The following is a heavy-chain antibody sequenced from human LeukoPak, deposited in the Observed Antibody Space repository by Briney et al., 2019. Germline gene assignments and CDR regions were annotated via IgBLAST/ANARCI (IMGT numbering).Heavy chain of an antibody. J-gene: IGHJ6*02. CDR3: ARERVVVPAAIRYYGMDV. Sequence: SQTLSLTCTVSGGSISSGGYYWSWIRQHPGKGLEWIGYIYYSGSTYYNPSLKSRVTISVDTSKHQFSLKLSSVTAADTAVYYCARERVVVPAAIRYYGMDVWGQGTTVTVSS. CDR2: IYYSGST. CDR1: GGSISSGGYY. V-gene: IGHV4-31*03. D-gene: IGHD2-2*01.